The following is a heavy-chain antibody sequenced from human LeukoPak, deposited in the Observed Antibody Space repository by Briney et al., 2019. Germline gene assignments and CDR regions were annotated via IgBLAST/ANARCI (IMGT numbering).Heavy chain of an antibody. CDR2: ISYDGSNK. V-gene: IGHV3-30*03. D-gene: IGHD3-9*01. CDR1: GFTFSSYG. Sequence: GGSLRLSCAASGFTFSSYGMHWVRQAPGKGLEWVAVISYDGSNKYYADSVKGRFTISRDNSKNTLYLQMNSLGAEDTAVYYCASAHERIYDILTGPDYWGQGTLVTVSS. CDR3: ASAHERIYDILTGPDY. J-gene: IGHJ4*02.